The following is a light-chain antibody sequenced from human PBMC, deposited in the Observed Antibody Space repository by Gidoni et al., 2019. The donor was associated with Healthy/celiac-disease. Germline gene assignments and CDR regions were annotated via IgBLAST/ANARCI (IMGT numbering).Light chain of an antibody. Sequence: EIVMTQSSATLSVSSGERATLSCRASTSVSSNLAWYQQTPGQAPRLLIYGTSTRATGIPARFSRSGTGREYTLTVSSLQSEDFAVYYCQQYSNKPPGTFGPXTKVDIK. CDR1: TSVSSN. J-gene: IGKJ3*01. V-gene: IGKV3-15*01. CDR3: QQYSNKPPGT. CDR2: GTS.